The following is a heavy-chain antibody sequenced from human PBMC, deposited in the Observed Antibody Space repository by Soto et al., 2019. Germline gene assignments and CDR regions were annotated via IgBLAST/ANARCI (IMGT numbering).Heavy chain of an antibody. J-gene: IGHJ4*02. V-gene: IGHV1-18*04. CDR1: GYTFTSYG. Sequence: QVQLVQSGAEVKKPGASVKVSCKASGYTFTSYGISWVRQAPGQGLEWMGWISAYNGNTNYAQKLQGRVTMATDTSESTANMEQRSLRTDGTAVYSCARGVRGRGLTPFDYWGQGTLVTVSS. D-gene: IGHD3-10*01. CDR2: ISAYNGNT. CDR3: ARGVRGRGLTPFDY.